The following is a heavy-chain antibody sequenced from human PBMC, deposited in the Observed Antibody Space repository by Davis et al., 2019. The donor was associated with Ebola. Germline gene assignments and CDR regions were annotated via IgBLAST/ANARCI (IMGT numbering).Heavy chain of an antibody. CDR1: GFTFSSYS. V-gene: IGHV3-21*04. J-gene: IGHJ2*01. Sequence: GESLKISCAASGFTFSSYSMNWVRQAPGKGLEWVSSISSSNSYIYYADSVKGRFTISRDNAKNSLYLQMNSLRAEDTAVYYCARGEYSSADWYFDLWGRGTLVTVSS. D-gene: IGHD6-6*01. CDR2: ISSSNSYI. CDR3: ARGEYSSADWYFDL.